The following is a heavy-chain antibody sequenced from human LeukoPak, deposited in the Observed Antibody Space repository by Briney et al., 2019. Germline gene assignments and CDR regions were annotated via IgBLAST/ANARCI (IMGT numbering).Heavy chain of an antibody. CDR2: FYSSGST. Sequence: PSETLSLTCSVPGGSITNSFWTWIREPPGKGLEWICYFYSSGSTYYNPSLKSRVTISVDTSKHRFSLKLSTVTAADTAVYYCARRPTGDPKFDYWGQGTLVTVS. CDR3: ARRPTGDPKFDY. J-gene: IGHJ4*02. D-gene: IGHD7-27*01. CDR1: GGSITNSF. V-gene: IGHV4-59*08.